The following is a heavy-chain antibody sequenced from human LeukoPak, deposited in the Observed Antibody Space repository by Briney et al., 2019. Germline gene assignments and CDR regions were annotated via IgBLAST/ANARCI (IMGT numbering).Heavy chain of an antibody. D-gene: IGHD4-17*01. Sequence: PGGSLRLSCAASGFTFSSYSMNWIRQAPGKGLEWVSSVSSSTSYIYYADSVKGRFTISKDNAKNSLYLQMNSLRAEDTAVYYCARAGGSTVSHSDYWGQGTLVTVSS. V-gene: IGHV3-21*01. CDR1: GFTFSSYS. CDR3: ARAGGSTVSHSDY. J-gene: IGHJ4*02. CDR2: VSSSTSYI.